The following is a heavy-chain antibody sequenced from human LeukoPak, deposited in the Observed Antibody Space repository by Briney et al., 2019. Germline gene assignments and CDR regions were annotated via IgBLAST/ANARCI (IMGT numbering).Heavy chain of an antibody. V-gene: IGHV4-59*01. J-gene: IGHJ3*02. CDR1: GGSISSYY. D-gene: IGHD3-22*01. Sequence: SETLSLTCTVSGGSISSYYWSWIRQPPGKGLEWIGYIYYSGSTNYNPSLKSRVTISVDMSKNQFSLKLSSVTAADTAVYYCARDRPAYYYDSSGYWSLDDAFDIWGQGTMVTVSS. CDR3: ARDRPAYYYDSSGYWSLDDAFDI. CDR2: IYYSGST.